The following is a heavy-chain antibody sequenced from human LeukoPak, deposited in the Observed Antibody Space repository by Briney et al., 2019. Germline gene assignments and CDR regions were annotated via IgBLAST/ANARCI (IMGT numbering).Heavy chain of an antibody. J-gene: IGHJ4*02. Sequence: GGSLRLSCAASGFTFSSYSMNWVRQAPGKGLEWVSSISSSSSYIYYADSVKGRFTISRDNAKNSLYLQMNSLRAEDTAVYYCARYPRYGSGDTNPDYWGQGTLVTVSS. D-gene: IGHD3-10*01. CDR2: ISSSSSYI. CDR3: ARYPRYGSGDTNPDY. V-gene: IGHV3-21*01. CDR1: GFTFSSYS.